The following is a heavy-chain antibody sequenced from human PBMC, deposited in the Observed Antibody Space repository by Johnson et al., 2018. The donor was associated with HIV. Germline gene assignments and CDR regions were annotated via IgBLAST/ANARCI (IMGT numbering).Heavy chain of an antibody. CDR2: INSDGSST. CDR3: ARVQLLADDVFNI. J-gene: IGHJ3*02. CDR1: GFTFSTNW. V-gene: IGHV3-74*02. D-gene: IGHD3-10*01. Sequence: VQLVESGGGVVQPGGSLRLSCVGSGFTFSTNWMHWVRQAPGKGLVWVSRINSDGSSTSYADSVKGRFTISRDNATNTLYLQMDSLGAEDTAVYYCARVQLLADDVFNIWGQGTMVTVSS.